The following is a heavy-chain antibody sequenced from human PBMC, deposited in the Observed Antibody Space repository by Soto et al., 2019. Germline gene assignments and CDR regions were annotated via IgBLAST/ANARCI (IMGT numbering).Heavy chain of an antibody. Sequence: ASVKVSCKTSGYTFTEYGIRWVRQAPRQRLEWMGWINPYNGNTKHIQEFQDRVTITRDTSSTTVYMDLGTLKSDDTAIYFCARADCGNNKIYSLDHWGHGTLVTVSS. J-gene: IGHJ4*01. CDR1: GYTFTEYG. V-gene: IGHV1-18*01. D-gene: IGHD4-4*01. CDR2: INPYNGNT. CDR3: ARADCGNNKIYSLDH.